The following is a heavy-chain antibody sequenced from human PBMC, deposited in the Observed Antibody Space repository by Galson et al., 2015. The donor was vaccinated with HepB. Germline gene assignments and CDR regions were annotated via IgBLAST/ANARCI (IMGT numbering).Heavy chain of an antibody. D-gene: IGHD3-10*01. CDR3: ARDYGHYYKSGALPFHYFDL. Sequence: SLRLSCAVSGFSVTHNYMTWVRQAPGMGPEWVSSIYGDNNAYYGESVKGRFTVSRDESKNVLYLQMNDLRVEDTAVYYCARDYGHYYKSGALPFHYFDLWGQGILVTVSS. CDR2: IYGDNNA. CDR1: GFSVTHNY. V-gene: IGHV3-53*01. J-gene: IGHJ5*02.